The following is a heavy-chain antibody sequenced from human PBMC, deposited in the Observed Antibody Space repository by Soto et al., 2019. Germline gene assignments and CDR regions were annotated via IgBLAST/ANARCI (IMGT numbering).Heavy chain of an antibody. CDR1: GFTFSSYS. D-gene: IGHD6-13*01. J-gene: IGHJ6*02. CDR2: ISSSSSYI. CDR3: ARGYPAHSNYGMDV. Sequence: EVQLVESGGGLVKPGGSLRLSCAASGFTFSSYSMNWVRQAPGKGLEWVSSISSSSSYIYYADSVKGRFTISRDNAKNCLYLQMNSLRAEDTAVYYCARGYPAHSNYGMDVWGQGTTVTVSS. V-gene: IGHV3-21*01.